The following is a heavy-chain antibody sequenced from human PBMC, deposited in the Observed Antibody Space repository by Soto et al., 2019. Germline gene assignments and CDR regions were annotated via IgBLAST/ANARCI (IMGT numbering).Heavy chain of an antibody. V-gene: IGHV1-3*01. CDR3: ARDDSGFSGSHYIDYFNY. Sequence: ASVKVSCKASGYTFTSYAMHWVRQAPGQRLEWMGWINAGNGNTKYSQKFQGRVTITRDTSASTAYMELSSLTSEDTAVYYCARDDSGFSGSHYIDYFNYWGQGALVTVSS. D-gene: IGHD1-26*01. J-gene: IGHJ4*02. CDR1: GYTFTSYA. CDR2: INAGNGNT.